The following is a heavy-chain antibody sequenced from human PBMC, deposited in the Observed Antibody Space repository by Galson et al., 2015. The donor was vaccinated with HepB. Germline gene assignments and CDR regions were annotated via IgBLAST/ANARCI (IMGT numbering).Heavy chain of an antibody. CDR1: GFTFSSYW. CDR2: IKQDGSEK. CDR3: ATEYGAAAPGITYHFDY. D-gene: IGHD6-13*01. Sequence: SLRLSCAASGFTFSSYWMSWVRQAPGKGLEWVANIKQDGSEKYYVDSVKGRFTISRDNAKNSLYLQMNSLRAEDTAVYYCATEYGAAAPGITYHFDYWGQGTLVTVSS. V-gene: IGHV3-7*03. J-gene: IGHJ4*02.